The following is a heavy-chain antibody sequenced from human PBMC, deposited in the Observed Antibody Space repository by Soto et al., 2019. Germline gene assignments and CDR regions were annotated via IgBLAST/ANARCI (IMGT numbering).Heavy chain of an antibody. CDR2: ISSSSSYI. J-gene: IGHJ6*04. CDR1: GFTFSSYS. CDR3: AREGDSTTIYYYYGMEV. V-gene: IGHV3-21*01. Sequence: PGWSLRLSCAASGFTFSSYSMNLVRQAPGKGLEWVSSISSSSSYIYHADSVKGRFTISRDNAKNSLYLQMNSLRAEDTAVYYCAREGDSTTIYYYYGMEVWGKGTKVTVSS. D-gene: IGHD3-9*01.